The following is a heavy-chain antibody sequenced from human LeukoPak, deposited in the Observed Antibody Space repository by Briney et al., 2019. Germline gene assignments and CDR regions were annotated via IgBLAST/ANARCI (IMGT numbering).Heavy chain of an antibody. CDR2: ISGSGDST. V-gene: IGHV3-23*01. CDR1: GFTFSSYA. D-gene: IGHD3-16*02. J-gene: IGHJ4*02. Sequence: GGSLRLSCAASGFTFSSYAMSWVRQAPGKGLEWVSAISGSGDSTYYADSVKGRFTISRDNSKNTLYLQMNSLRAEDTAVYYCANYDYVWGSYRRHYFDYWGQGTLVTVSS. CDR3: ANYDYVWGSYRRHYFDY.